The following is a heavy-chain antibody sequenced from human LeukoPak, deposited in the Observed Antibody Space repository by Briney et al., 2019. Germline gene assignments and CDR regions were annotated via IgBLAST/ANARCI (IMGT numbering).Heavy chain of an antibody. CDR1: GFTFSSYS. V-gene: IGHV3-48*04. D-gene: IGHD6-19*01. CDR3: GLTRYSSGWYLTFDP. J-gene: IGHJ5*02. CDR2: ISSSSSTI. Sequence: GGSLRLSCAASGFTFSSYSMNWVRQAPGKGLEWVSYISSSSSTIYYADSVKGRFTISRDNAKNSLYLQMNSLRAEDTAVYYCGLTRYSSGWYLTFDPWGQGTLVTVSS.